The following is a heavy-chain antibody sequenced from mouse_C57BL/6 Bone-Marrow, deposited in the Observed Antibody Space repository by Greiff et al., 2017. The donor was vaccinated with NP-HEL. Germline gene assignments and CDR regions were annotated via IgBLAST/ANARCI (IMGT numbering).Heavy chain of an antibody. J-gene: IGHJ3*01. CDR2: IHPSDSDT. CDR3: AIHGSSYPPWFAY. Sequence: VKLQQPGAELVKPGASVKVSCKASGYTFTSYWMHWVKQRPGQGLEWIGRIHPSDSDTNYNQKFKGKATLTVDKSSSTAYMQLSSLTSEDSAVYYCAIHGSSYPPWFAYWGKGTLVTVSA. CDR1: GYTFTSYW. V-gene: IGHV1-74*01. D-gene: IGHD1-1*01.